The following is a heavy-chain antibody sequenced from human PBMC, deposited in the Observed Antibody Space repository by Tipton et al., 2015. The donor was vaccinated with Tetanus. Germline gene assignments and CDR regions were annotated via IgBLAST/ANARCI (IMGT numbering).Heavy chain of an antibody. CDR2: INVDGSTT. V-gene: IGHV3-74*03. J-gene: IGHJ4*02. CDR1: GFSFSTYW. CDR3: ARDGSGSYYVDDYSDY. Sequence: SLRLSCAASGFSFSTYWMHWVRQAPGKGPEWVSRINVDGSTTTYAHSVKGRFAISRDNAKNTLYLQINSLRAEDTAVYYCARDGSGSYYVDDYSDYWGQGTLVTVSS. D-gene: IGHD3-10*01.